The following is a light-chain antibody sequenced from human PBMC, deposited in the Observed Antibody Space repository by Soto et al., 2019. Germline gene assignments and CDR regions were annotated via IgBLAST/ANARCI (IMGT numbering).Light chain of an antibody. J-gene: IGLJ1*01. CDR2: EVS. CDR1: SSDVGGYNY. CDR3: SSYAGSNNYV. Sequence: QSALTQPPSASGSPGQSVTLSCTGTSSDVGGYNYVSWYQHHPGKAPKLMIYEVSKRPSGVPDRFSGSKSGNSASLTASGLQAEDEADYYCSSYAGSNNYVFGTGTKLTVL. V-gene: IGLV2-8*01.